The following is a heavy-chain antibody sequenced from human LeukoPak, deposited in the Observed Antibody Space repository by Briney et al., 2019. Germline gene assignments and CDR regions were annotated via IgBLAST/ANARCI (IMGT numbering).Heavy chain of an antibody. D-gene: IGHD6-19*01. CDR2: ISSSSSYI. V-gene: IGHV3-21*01. J-gene: IGHJ1*01. CDR1: GFTFSSYS. Sequence: GGSLRLSCAASGFTFSSYSMTWVRQAPGKGLEWVSSISSSSSYIYYADSVKGRFTISRDNAKNSLYLQMNSLRAEDTAVYYCARDAGSSGWYVTAEYFQHWGQGTLVTVSS. CDR3: ARDAGSSGWYVTAEYFQH.